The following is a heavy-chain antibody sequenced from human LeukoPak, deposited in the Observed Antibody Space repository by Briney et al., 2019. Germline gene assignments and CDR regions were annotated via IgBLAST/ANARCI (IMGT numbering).Heavy chain of an antibody. CDR2: ISSSGSTK. D-gene: IGHD1-26*01. J-gene: IGHJ4*02. V-gene: IGHV3-48*04. CDR1: GITFSSYS. CDR3: AGDFRGATDY. Sequence: GGSLRLSCGASGITFSSYSMNWVHQAPGKGLEWVSYISSSGSTKYYADSVKGRFTISRDNAKNSLYLQMNSLRAEDTAVYYCAGDFRGATDYWGQGTLVTVSS.